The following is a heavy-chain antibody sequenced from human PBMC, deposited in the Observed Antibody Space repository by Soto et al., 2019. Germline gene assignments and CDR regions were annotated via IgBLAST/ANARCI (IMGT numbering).Heavy chain of an antibody. CDR3: AREVSSGWILQHYYGMDV. V-gene: IGHV3-7*01. CDR2: IRQDGSEK. Sequence: GGSLRLSCTASGFAFSSYAMSWVRQVPGKGPEWVANIRQDGSEKTYVDSVKGRFTVSRDNAKNLLYLQMNSLRVEDTAVYFCAREVSSGWILQHYYGMDVWGQGTPVTVSS. D-gene: IGHD6-19*01. CDR1: GFAFSSYA. J-gene: IGHJ6*02.